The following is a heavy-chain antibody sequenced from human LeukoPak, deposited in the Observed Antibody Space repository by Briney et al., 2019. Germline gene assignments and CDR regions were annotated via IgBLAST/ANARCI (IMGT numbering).Heavy chain of an antibody. D-gene: IGHD3-16*02. Sequence: ARSLTLSCAASGFTFSTYGMHWVRQAPGKGLEWVAVISSDGSNKYYADSVKGRFTISRDNSKNTLYLQMNSLRAEDTAVYYCAKDHTTMGLSGYWGQGNLVTVSS. J-gene: IGHJ4*02. V-gene: IGHV3-30*18. CDR1: GFTFSTYG. CDR3: AKDHTTMGLSGY. CDR2: ISSDGSNK.